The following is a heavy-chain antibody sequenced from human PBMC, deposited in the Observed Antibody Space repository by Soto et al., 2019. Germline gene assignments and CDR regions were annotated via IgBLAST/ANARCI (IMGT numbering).Heavy chain of an antibody. CDR2: VYYSGTT. CDR1: GGSISDHY. Sequence: SETLSLTCTVSGGSISDHYYMWIRQSPGKGLEWIGYVYYSGTTNYNPTLKSRITILVDTSENQFSLKLTSVTAADTAVYYCARHTDDILTGNEALDIWGQGTVVTVSS. V-gene: IGHV4-59*08. J-gene: IGHJ3*02. CDR3: ARHTDDILTGNEALDI. D-gene: IGHD3-9*01.